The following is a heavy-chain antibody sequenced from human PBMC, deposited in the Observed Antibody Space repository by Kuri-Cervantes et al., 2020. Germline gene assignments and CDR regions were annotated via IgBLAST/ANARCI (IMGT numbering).Heavy chain of an antibody. CDR2: IYHSGST. D-gene: IGHD6-13*01. V-gene: IGHV4-4*02. J-gene: IGHJ6*03. CDR3: ARGDSSWLGYYYYYMDV. Sequence: GSLRLSCAVSGGSISSSNWWSWVRQPPGKGLEWIGEIYHSGSTNYNPSLKSRVTISVDKSKNQFSLKLSSVTAADTAVYYCARGDSSWLGYYYYYMDVWGKGTTVTVSS. CDR1: GGSISSSNW.